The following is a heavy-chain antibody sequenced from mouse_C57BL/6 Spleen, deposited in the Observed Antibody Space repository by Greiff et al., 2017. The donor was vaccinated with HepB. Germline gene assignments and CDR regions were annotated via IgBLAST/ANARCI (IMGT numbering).Heavy chain of an antibody. J-gene: IGHJ4*01. Sequence: EVQLQESGPVLVKPGASVKMSCKASGYTFTDHYMNWVKQSHGKSLEWIGVINPYNGGTSYNQKFKGKATLTVDKSSSTAYMELNSLTSEDSAVYYCARTGLLPLSMDYWGQGTSVTVSS. V-gene: IGHV1-19*01. CDR2: INPYNGGT. D-gene: IGHD2-3*01. CDR3: ARTGLLPLSMDY. CDR1: GYTFTDHY.